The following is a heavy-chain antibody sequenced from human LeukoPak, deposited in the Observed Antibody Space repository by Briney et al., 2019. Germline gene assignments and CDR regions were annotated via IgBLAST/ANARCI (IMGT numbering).Heavy chain of an antibody. D-gene: IGHD3-22*01. Sequence: GGPLRLSCAASGFTVSSNYMSWVRQAPGKGLEWVSVIYSGGSTYYADSVKGRFTISRDNSKNTLYLQMNSLRAEDTAVYYCARDAWGFDRSGYSTGGYWGQGTLVTVSS. CDR2: IYSGGST. V-gene: IGHV3-53*01. CDR1: GFTVSSNY. CDR3: ARDAWGFDRSGYSTGGY. J-gene: IGHJ4*02.